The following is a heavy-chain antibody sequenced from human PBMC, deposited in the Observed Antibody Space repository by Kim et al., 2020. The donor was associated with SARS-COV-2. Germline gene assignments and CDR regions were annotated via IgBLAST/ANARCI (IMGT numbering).Heavy chain of an antibody. D-gene: IGHD3-22*01. CDR1: GYTFTSYY. V-gene: IGHV1-46*01. CDR3: ARARIPNYYDSSGYYPIDY. CDR2: INPSGGST. Sequence: ASVKVSCKASGYTFTSYYMHWVRQAPGQGLEWMGIINPSGGSTSYAQKFQGRVTMTRDTSTSTVYMELSSLRSEDTAVYYCARARIPNYYDSSGYYPIDYWGQGTLVTVSS. J-gene: IGHJ4*02.